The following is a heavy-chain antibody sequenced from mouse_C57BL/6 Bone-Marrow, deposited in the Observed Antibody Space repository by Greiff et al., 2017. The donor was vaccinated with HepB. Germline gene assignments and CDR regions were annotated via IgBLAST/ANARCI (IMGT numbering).Heavy chain of an antibody. V-gene: IGHV3-6*01. CDR2: ISYDGSN. CDR1: GYSITSGYY. Sequence: QLQQSGPGLVKPSQSLSLTCSVTGYSITSGYYWNWIRQFPGNKLEWMGCISYDGSNNYNPSLKNRISITRDTSKNQFFLKLNSVTTEDTATYYCARGAFWFAYWGQGTLVTVSA. CDR3: ARGAFWFAY. J-gene: IGHJ3*01.